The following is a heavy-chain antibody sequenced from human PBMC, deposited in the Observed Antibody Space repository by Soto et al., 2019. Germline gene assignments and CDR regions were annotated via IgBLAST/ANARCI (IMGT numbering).Heavy chain of an antibody. J-gene: IGHJ4*02. V-gene: IGHV4-30-2*01. Sequence: SETLSLTCAVSGGSISSGGYSWSWVLQPPGKGLEWIGYIYHSGSTYYNPSLKSRVTISVDTSKNQFSLKLSSVTAADTAVYYCAREPHAHYDSSGYFDYWGQGTLVTVSS. D-gene: IGHD3-22*01. CDR2: IYHSGST. CDR3: AREPHAHYDSSGYFDY. CDR1: GGSISSGGYS.